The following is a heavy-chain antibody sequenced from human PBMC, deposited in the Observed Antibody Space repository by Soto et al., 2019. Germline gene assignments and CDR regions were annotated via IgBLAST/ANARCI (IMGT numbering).Heavy chain of an antibody. J-gene: IGHJ4*02. CDR3: ARESSGYPDS. CDR2: ISGSSSTI. D-gene: IGHD3-22*01. CDR1: GFSFSVYS. Sequence: EVQLVESGGGLVQPGGSLRLSCAASGFSFSVYSMNWVRQAHGKGLEGVSYISGSSSTIYYAESVKGRFTISRDNAKNSLYLQLSSLRDEDTAIYYCARESSGYPDSWGQGTRVTVSS. V-gene: IGHV3-48*02.